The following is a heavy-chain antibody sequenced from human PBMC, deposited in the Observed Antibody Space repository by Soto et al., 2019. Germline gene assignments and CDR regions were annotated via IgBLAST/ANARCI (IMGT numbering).Heavy chain of an antibody. Sequence: QVQLQESGPGLVQPSETLSLTCVGVSFGTYYWSWIRQPPGKGLEWLGYIFFSEHFQYNPSLKSRLATSGEPYTDQVCLRLTSVTAADSAVDCGASAGGGYRFDHWGQGTLVTVSS. CDR2: IFFSEHF. CDR3: ASAGGGYRFDH. J-gene: IGHJ4*02. D-gene: IGHD3-16*02. V-gene: IGHV4-59*08. CDR1: VSFGTYY.